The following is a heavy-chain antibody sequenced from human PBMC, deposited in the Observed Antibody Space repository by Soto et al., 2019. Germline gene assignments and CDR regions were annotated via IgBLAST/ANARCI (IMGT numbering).Heavy chain of an antibody. V-gene: IGHV1-69*13. CDR1: GGTFSSYA. J-gene: IGHJ4*02. Sequence: ASVKVSCKASGGTFSSYAISWVRQAPGQGLEWMGGIIPIFGTANYAQKFQGRVTITADESTSTAYMELGSLRSEDTAVYYCARDRLKRPSTDRVRYCSSTSCYGDLRYWGQGTLVTVSS. D-gene: IGHD2-2*01. CDR2: IIPIFGTA. CDR3: ARDRLKRPSTDRVRYCSSTSCYGDLRY.